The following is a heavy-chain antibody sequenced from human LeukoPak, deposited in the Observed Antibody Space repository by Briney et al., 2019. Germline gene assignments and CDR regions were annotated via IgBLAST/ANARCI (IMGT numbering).Heavy chain of an antibody. Sequence: SQTLSLTCTVSGDSISSGGFHWSWIRQHPGKGLEWIGYIYYSGTTYYNPSLKSRVSLSVDTSQNQFSLQLRSVTAADTAVYYCARDAGGDYFDYWGQGTLVTVSS. CDR3: ARDAGGDYFDY. J-gene: IGHJ4*02. CDR1: GDSISSGGFH. CDR2: IYYSGTT. V-gene: IGHV4-31*03. D-gene: IGHD3-10*01.